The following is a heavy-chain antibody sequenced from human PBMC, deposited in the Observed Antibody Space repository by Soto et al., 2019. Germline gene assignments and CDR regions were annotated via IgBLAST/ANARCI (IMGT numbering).Heavy chain of an antibody. J-gene: IGHJ6*02. CDR3: ASVRRGGYDSLRYYYGMDV. CDR2: INHSGST. Sequence: SEPLSLTCAVYGGCFSGYSWTWIRLPPGTGLEWIGEINHSGSTNYNPSLKSRVTISVDTSKNQFSLKLSSVTAADTAVYYCASVRRGGYDSLRYYYGMDVWGPGTTVT. CDR1: GGCFSGYS. D-gene: IGHD5-12*01. V-gene: IGHV4-34*01.